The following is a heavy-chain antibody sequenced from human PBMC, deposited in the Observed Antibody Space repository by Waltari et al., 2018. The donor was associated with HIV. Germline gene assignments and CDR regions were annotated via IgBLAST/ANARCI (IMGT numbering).Heavy chain of an antibody. CDR3: TRGGIAVAAYDAFDI. V-gene: IGHV3-49*03. D-gene: IGHD6-19*01. Sequence: EVQLVESGGGLVQPGRSLRLSCTASGFTFGDYAMSWFRQAPGKGLEWVGFIRSKAYGGTTEYAASVKGRFTISRDDSKSIAYLQMNSLKTEDTAVYYCTRGGIAVAAYDAFDIWGQGTMVTVSS. CDR1: GFTFGDYA. J-gene: IGHJ3*02. CDR2: IRSKAYGGTT.